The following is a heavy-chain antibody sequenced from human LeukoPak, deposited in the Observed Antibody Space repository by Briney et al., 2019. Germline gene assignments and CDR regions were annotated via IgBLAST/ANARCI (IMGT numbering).Heavy chain of an antibody. J-gene: IGHJ3*02. CDR1: GGSINIPNYY. CDR3: AGDSVGHTGHNAFDI. D-gene: IGHD1-26*01. Sequence: PSETLSLTCTVSGGSINIPNYYWGWIRQPPGKGLEWIGSIYHSGSAYYSSSLKSRVTISVDTSKNQFSLKLSSVTAADTAVYYCAGDSVGHTGHNAFDIWGQGTRATVSS. CDR2: IYHSGSA. V-gene: IGHV4-39*07.